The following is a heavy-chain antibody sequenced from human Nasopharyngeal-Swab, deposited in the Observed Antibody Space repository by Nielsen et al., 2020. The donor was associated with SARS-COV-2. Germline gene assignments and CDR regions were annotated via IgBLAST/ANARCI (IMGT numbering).Heavy chain of an antibody. D-gene: IGHD6-13*01. CDR3: ARGGGSSSWVDY. J-gene: IGHJ4*02. V-gene: IGHV4-59*01. Sequence: WIRQPPGKGLEWIGYIYYSGSTSYNPSLKSRVTISVDTSKNQFSLKLSSVTAADTAVYYCARGGGSSSWVDYWGQGTLVTVSS. CDR2: IYYSGST.